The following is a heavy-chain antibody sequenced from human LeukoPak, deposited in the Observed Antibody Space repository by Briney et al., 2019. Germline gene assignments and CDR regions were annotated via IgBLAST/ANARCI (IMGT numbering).Heavy chain of an antibody. D-gene: IGHD3-22*01. Sequence: GGSLRLSCAASGFPFSSYAMSWVRQAPGKGLEWVSGTGASGITTHYAGSVKGRFTLSRDNSKNTLYLQMSSLRADDTAVYYCAKHRNNGNSSVYHDFDFGGKEPRVTVS. J-gene: IGHJ4*02. CDR2: TGASGITT. CDR3: AKHRNNGNSSVYHDFDF. V-gene: IGHV3-23*01. CDR1: GFPFSSYA.